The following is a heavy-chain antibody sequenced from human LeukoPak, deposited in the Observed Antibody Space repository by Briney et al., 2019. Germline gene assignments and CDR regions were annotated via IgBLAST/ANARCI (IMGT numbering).Heavy chain of an antibody. V-gene: IGHV1-3*03. D-gene: IGHD3-3*01. CDR1: GYTFTSYY. Sequence: ASVKVSCKASGYTFTSYYMHWVRQAPGQRLEWMGWINAGNGNAKYSQEFQDRFTITRDTSASTAYMELSSLRSEDMAVYYCARARYETRIWPKSRYDYYHYMDVWGKGTTVTVSS. CDR2: INAGNGNA. CDR3: ARARYETRIWPKSRYDYYHYMDV. J-gene: IGHJ6*03.